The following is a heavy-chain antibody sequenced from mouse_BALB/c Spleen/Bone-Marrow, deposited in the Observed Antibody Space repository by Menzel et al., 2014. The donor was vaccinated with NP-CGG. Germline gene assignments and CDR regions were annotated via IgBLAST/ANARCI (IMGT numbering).Heavy chain of an antibody. D-gene: IGHD1-2*01. Sequence: EVKLMESGGGLVQPGGSLKLSCTASGFDFSRYWMSWVRQAPGKGLQWIGEINPESSTINYTPSLKDKFIISRDNAKNTLYLQMSKVRSEDTALYCCTRLTYYGLSDYWGQGTTLTVSS. J-gene: IGHJ2*01. CDR3: TRLTYYGLSDY. V-gene: IGHV4-1*02. CDR1: GFDFSRYW. CDR2: INPESSTI.